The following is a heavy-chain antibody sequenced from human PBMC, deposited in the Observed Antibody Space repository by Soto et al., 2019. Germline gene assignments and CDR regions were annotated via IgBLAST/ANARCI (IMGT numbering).Heavy chain of an antibody. J-gene: IGHJ4*02. Sequence: QVQLVQSGAEVKKPGASVKVSCKASGYTFTSYGISWVRQAPGQGLEWMGWISAYNGNTNYAQKLQGRVTMTTDTSTNTAYMDVRSMRSDAAAVYYCACAGVGGARDYWGEGTLGTVSS. D-gene: IGHD3-3*01. CDR3: ACAGVGGARDY. V-gene: IGHV1-18*01. CDR2: ISAYNGNT. CDR1: GYTFTSYG.